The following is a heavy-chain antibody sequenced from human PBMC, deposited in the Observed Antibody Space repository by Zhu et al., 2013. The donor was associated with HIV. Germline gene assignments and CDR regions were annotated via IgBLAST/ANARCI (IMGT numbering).Heavy chain of an antibody. CDR2: IYYTGST. D-gene: IGHD5-18*01. CDR3: ASETGYSYGYEVLNDAFDI. J-gene: IGHJ3*02. V-gene: IGHV4-61*01. Sequence: QVQLQESGPGLVKPSETLSLTCAVSGGSVSSGHYYWSWIRQPPGKGLEWIGSIYYTGSTNYHPSLKSRVTISVDTSKNQFSLKLSSVTAADTAVYYCASETGYSYGYEVLNDAFDIWGQGTMVTVSS. CDR1: GGSVSSGHYY.